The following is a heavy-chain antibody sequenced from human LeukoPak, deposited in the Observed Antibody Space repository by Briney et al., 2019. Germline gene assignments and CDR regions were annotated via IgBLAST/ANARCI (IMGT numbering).Heavy chain of an antibody. J-gene: IGHJ4*02. D-gene: IGHD6-19*01. V-gene: IGHV4-34*01. CDR3: ARGPYSSGWYVYIDY. CDR1: GGSFSGYY. Sequence: SETLSLTCAVYGGSFSGYYWSWIRQPPGKGLEWMGEINHSGSTNYNPSRKSRVTISVDTSKNQFSLKLSSVTAADTAVYYCARGPYSSGWYVYIDYWGQGTLVTVSS. CDR2: INHSGST.